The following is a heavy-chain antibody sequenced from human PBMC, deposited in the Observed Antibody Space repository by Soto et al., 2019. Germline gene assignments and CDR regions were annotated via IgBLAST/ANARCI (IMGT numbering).Heavy chain of an antibody. Sequence: PSQTLSLTCAISGDSVSSNSAAWNWIRQSPSRGLEWLGRTYYRSKWYNDYAVSVRSRITINPDTSKNQFSLHLTSMTAEDTAVYYCARDGNWRLDYWGQGALVTVSS. CDR2: TYYRSKWYN. D-gene: IGHD1-1*01. J-gene: IGHJ4*02. V-gene: IGHV6-1*01. CDR1: GDSVSSNSAA. CDR3: ARDGNWRLDY.